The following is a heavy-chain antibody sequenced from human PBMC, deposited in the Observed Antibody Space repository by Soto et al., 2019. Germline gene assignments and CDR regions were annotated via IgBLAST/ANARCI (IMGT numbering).Heavy chain of an antibody. V-gene: IGHV1-46*01. J-gene: IGHJ4*02. D-gene: IGHD3-10*01. CDR3: ARRDSHGFFRYFDN. Sequence: QVRLVQSGAEVKAPGASVKVSCKAPGDTFTSYYMHWVRQAPGQGLEWMGGTNGNLGTGNYAQKFRGRLTITTDISTTTAYMELSSLTSEDTAVYYCARRDSHGFFRYFDNWGQGTLVTVSS. CDR2: TNGNLGTG. CDR1: GDTFTSYY.